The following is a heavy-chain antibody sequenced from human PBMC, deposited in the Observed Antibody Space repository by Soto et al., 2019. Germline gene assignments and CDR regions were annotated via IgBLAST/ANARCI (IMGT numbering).Heavy chain of an antibody. J-gene: IGHJ6*03. CDR2: IIPILGIA. CDR1: GGTCSIYT. D-gene: IGHD5-12*01. V-gene: IGHV1-69*04. CDR3: AREGESGYDYYYYYYMDV. Sequence: SVKVSCKASGGTCSIYTITWLRQAPGQGLEWMGRIIPILGIANYAQKFQGRVTITADKSTSTAYMELSSLRSEDTAVYYCAREGESGYDYYYYYYMDVWGKGT.